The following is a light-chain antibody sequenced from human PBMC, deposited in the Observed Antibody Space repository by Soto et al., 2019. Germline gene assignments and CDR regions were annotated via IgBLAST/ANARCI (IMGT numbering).Light chain of an antibody. Sequence: IEWTQSPAPLSVSPGERATLSCRASQSISSHLAWYQPKPGQDPGLLIYDASNRATGIPARFSGSGSGTDFTLTISSLEPEEFAVYYCQQRSTFFTFGPGTKVDIK. CDR3: QQRSTFFT. V-gene: IGKV3-11*01. CDR2: DAS. J-gene: IGKJ3*01. CDR1: QSISSH.